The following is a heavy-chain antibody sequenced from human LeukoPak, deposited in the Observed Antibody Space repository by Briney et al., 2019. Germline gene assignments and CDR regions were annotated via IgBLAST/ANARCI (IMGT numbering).Heavy chain of an antibody. D-gene: IGHD2-2*01. J-gene: IGHJ6*02. CDR2: IYYSGST. CDR3: ARVLRVVPAAGYYYDGMDV. Sequence: PSQTLSLTCTVSGGSISSGGYYWSWIRQHPGKGLEWIGYIYYSGSTYYNPSLKSRVTISVDTSKNQFSLKLSSVTAADTAVYYCARVLRVVPAAGYYYDGMDVWGQGTTVTVSS. V-gene: IGHV4-31*03. CDR1: GGSISSGGYY.